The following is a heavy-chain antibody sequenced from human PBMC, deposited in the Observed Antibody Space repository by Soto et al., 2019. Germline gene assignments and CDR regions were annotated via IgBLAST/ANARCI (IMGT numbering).Heavy chain of an antibody. Sequence: QVQLVQSGAEVKKPGASVKVSCKASGGTFSSYAISWVRQAPGQGLEWMGGIITIFGTANYAQKFQGRVTITADESTSTAYMELSSLRSEDTAVYYCASGGYCSGGSCYPTFDYWGQGTLVTVSS. CDR2: IITIFGTA. D-gene: IGHD2-15*01. CDR3: ASGGYCSGGSCYPTFDY. CDR1: GGTFSSYA. V-gene: IGHV1-69*12. J-gene: IGHJ4*02.